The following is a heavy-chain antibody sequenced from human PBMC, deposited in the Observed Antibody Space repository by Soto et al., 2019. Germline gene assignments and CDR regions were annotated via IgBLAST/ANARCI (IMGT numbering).Heavy chain of an antibody. J-gene: IGHJ4*01. V-gene: IGHV4-34*02. CDR1: GGPFRGHY. CDR2: INHGGDT. Sequence: QVQLQQWGAGLLKPSETLSLTCAVYGGPFRGHYWSWIRQPPGKGLEWIGEINHGGDTTYNPSLKSRVTISVDTSNNRFSLKLNSVTAAATAVYFCARVSSWYGILEYWGQGTLVTVSS. CDR3: ARVSSWYGILEY. D-gene: IGHD6-13*01.